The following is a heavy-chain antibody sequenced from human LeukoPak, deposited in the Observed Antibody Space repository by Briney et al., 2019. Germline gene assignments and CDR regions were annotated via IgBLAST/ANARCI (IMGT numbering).Heavy chain of an antibody. V-gene: IGHV3-9*01. Sequence: GGSLRLSCAASGFTFDGYVMHWVRQPPGKGLEWVSGITGNSDRIGYADSVKGRFTVSRDNAKNSLYLQINSLRAEDTALYYCAKDSPNGSIDYWGQGTLVTVSS. CDR3: AKDSPNGSIDY. CDR1: GFTFDGYV. D-gene: IGHD2-8*01. CDR2: ITGNSDRI. J-gene: IGHJ4*02.